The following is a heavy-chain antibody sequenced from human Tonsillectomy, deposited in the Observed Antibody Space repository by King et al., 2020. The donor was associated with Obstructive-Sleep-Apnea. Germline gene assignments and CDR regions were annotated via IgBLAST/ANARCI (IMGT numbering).Heavy chain of an antibody. CDR3: ARVAFSSPHFYYCGMDV. J-gene: IGHJ6*02. V-gene: IGHV3-74*03. CDR1: GFTFSSYW. CDR2: INSDGSST. Sequence: VQLVESGGGLVQPGGSLRLSCAASGFTFSSYWMQWVRQAPGTGLVWVSRINSDGSSTTYADSVEGRFTISRDNAKNTLFLKMNSRGAEDTAVYYCARVAFSSPHFYYCGMDVWGQGTTVTVSS. D-gene: IGHD3-3*02.